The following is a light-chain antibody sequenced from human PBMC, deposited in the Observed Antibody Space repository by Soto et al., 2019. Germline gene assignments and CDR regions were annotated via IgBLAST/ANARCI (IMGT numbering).Light chain of an antibody. CDR1: QSVSSSY. CDR3: QQYDTSPQVT. J-gene: IGKJ4*01. Sequence: EIVLTQSPGTLSLSPGERATLSCRAIQSVSSSYLAWYQQKPGQAPRLVIYGASTRATGIPDRFSGSGSGTDFTLTISRLEPEDFAVYYCQQYDTSPQVTFGGGTKVDI. CDR2: GAS. V-gene: IGKV3-20*01.